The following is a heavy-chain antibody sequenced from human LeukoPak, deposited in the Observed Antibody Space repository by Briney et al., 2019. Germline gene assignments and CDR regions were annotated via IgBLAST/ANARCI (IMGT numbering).Heavy chain of an antibody. CDR2: INPNSGGT. V-gene: IGHV1-2*02. Sequence: ASVKVSCKASGYTFTGYYMHWARQAPGQGLEWMGWINPNSGGTNYAQKFQGRVTMTRDTSISTAYMELSRLRSDDTAVYYCARLLTNYYAFDIWGQGTMVTVSS. J-gene: IGHJ3*02. D-gene: IGHD4/OR15-4a*01. CDR3: ARLLTNYYAFDI. CDR1: GYTFTGYY.